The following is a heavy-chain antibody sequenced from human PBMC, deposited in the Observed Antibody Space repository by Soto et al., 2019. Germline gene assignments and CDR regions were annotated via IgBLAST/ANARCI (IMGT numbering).Heavy chain of an antibody. Sequence: GGSLRLSCAASGFTFSSYGMHWVRQASGKGLEWVGRIRSKANSYATAYAASVKGRFTISRDDSKNTAYLQMNSLKTEDTAVYYCTRYYDFWSGPTDYWGQGTLVTVSS. CDR1: GFTFSSYG. J-gene: IGHJ4*02. D-gene: IGHD3-3*01. V-gene: IGHV3-73*01. CDR3: TRYYDFWSGPTDY. CDR2: IRSKANSYAT.